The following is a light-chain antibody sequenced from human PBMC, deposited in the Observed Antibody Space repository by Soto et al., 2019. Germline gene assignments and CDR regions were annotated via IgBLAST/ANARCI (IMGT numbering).Light chain of an antibody. CDR1: QGISSY. CDR2: AAS. Sequence: IQLTQSPSSLSASVGDRVTVTCRASQGISSYLAWYQQKPGKAPKLLIYAASTLESGVPSRFSGSGSGTDFTLTICGLQPEDFATYYCQHLDSYPLTFGGGTRVEIK. J-gene: IGKJ4*01. V-gene: IGKV1-9*01. CDR3: QHLDSYPLT.